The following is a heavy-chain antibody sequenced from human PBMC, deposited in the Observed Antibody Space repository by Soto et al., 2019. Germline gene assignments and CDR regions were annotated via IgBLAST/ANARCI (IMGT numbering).Heavy chain of an antibody. V-gene: IGHV1-3*01. CDR2: ISAGNGNT. CDR1: GYTFTSYA. CDR3: ARDSHSGYDSSPRFDY. J-gene: IGHJ4*02. Sequence: ASVKVSCKASGYTFTSYAMHWVRQAPGQRLEWMGWISAGNGNTKYSQKFQGRVTITRDTSASTAYMELSSLRSEDTAVYYCARDSHSGYDSSPRFDYWGQGTMVTVSA. D-gene: IGHD5-12*01.